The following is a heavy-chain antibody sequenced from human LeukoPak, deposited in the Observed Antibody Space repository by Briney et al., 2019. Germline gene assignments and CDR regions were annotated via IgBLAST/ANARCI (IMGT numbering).Heavy chain of an antibody. V-gene: IGHV4-59*02. Sequence: SETLSLTCTVSGGSVRSYYWTWMRQPPGKELELLGYIDYTGTTNYNPSLKSRLTISVDTSKDHFSLKLNSVTAADTAVYYCAREVTGTSGSFDYWGQGALVTVSS. J-gene: IGHJ4*02. CDR2: IDYTGTT. CDR3: AREVTGTSGSFDY. D-gene: IGHD6-19*01. CDR1: GGSVRSYY.